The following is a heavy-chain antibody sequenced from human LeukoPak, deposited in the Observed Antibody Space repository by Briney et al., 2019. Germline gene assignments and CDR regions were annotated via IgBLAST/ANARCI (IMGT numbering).Heavy chain of an antibody. CDR3: ARESGSYHGNDY. J-gene: IGHJ4*02. D-gene: IGHD1-26*01. Sequence: ASVKVSCKASGYTVTSYYMHWVRQAPGQGLEWMGILNPSGGSSSYAQKFQGRVTMTGDTSISTAYMELNSLRPDDTAMYYCARESGSYHGNDYWGQGTLVTVSS. CDR2: LNPSGGSS. CDR1: GYTVTSYY. V-gene: IGHV1-46*01.